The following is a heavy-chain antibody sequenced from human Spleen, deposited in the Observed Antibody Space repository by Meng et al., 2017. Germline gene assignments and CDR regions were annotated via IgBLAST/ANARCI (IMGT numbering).Heavy chain of an antibody. CDR3: ARAEQWLVLGWFDP. CDR2: TYYRSKWYN. V-gene: IGHV6-1*01. D-gene: IGHD6-19*01. CDR1: GDSVSSNSAA. J-gene: IGHJ5*02. Sequence: SQTLSLTCAISGDSVSSNSAAWNWIRQSPSRGLEWLGRTYYRSKWYNDYAVSVKSRITINPDTSKNQFSLQLNSVTPEDTAVYYSARAEQWLVLGWFDPWGQGTLVTVSS.